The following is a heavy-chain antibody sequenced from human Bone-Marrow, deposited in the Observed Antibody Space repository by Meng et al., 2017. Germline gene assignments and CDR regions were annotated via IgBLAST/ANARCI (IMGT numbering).Heavy chain of an antibody. V-gene: IGHV1-24*01. D-gene: IGHD2-15*01. J-gene: IGHJ4*02. CDR3: ATVERGYCRGGSCYRPFDY. CDR1: GYTLTELS. Sequence: ASVKVSCKVSGYTLTELSMHWVRQAPGKGLEWMGCFDPEDGETIYAQKFQGRVTMTEDTSTDTAYMELSSLRSEDTAVYYCATVERGYCRGGSCYRPFDYWGQGTLVTVSS. CDR2: FDPEDGET.